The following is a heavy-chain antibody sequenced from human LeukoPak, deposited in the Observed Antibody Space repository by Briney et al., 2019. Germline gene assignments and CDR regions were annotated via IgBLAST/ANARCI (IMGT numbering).Heavy chain of an antibody. J-gene: IGHJ4*02. CDR1: GGSISSYY. V-gene: IGHV4-59*01. D-gene: IGHD6-19*01. Sequence: PSETLSLTCTVSGGSISSYYWSWIRQPPGKGLEWIGYIYYSGSTNYNPSLKSRVTTSVDTSKNQFSLKLSSVTAADTAVYYCARAGYSSGWSSFDYWGQGTLVTVSS. CDR3: ARAGYSSGWSSFDY. CDR2: IYYSGST.